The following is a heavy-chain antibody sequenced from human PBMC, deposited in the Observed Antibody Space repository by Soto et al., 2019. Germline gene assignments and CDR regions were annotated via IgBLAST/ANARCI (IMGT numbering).Heavy chain of an antibody. D-gene: IGHD2-15*01. CDR3: ARDPANLALAVAYFDS. V-gene: IGHV4-38-2*02. CDR2: ISHTGRT. J-gene: IGHJ4*02. Sequence: SETLSLTCRVPGSSITNSFYWGWIRQSPEKGLEWIGSISHTGRTSYNPSLKSRVSISVDTSKNQFSLTLTSVTAADTAVYYCARDPANLALAVAYFDSWGQGTLVTSPQ. CDR1: GSSITNSFY.